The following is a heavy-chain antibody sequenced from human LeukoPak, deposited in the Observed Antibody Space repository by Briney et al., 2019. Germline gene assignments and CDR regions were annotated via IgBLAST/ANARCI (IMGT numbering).Heavy chain of an antibody. J-gene: IGHJ4*02. V-gene: IGHV3-30-3*02. CDR2: TSYNGSVN. CDR1: GFTFGHVA. D-gene: IGHD1-26*01. Sequence: GRSLRLSCVGSGFTFGHVALHWVRQAPGKGLEWVAVTSYNGSVNFYADSVRGRFTISRDHSKNTLFLQMSSLRVEDTAVYYCAKMALSTSGIPSGFIYWGQGTLVTVSS. CDR3: AKMALSTSGIPSGFIY.